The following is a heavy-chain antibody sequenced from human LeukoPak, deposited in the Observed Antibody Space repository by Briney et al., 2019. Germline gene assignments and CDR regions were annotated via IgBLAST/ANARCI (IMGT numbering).Heavy chain of an antibody. J-gene: IGHJ4*02. CDR2: IYYSGST. Sequence: SETLSLTCTVSGGSISSSSYYWGWLRQPPGKGLEWIGYIYYSGSTNYNPSLKSRVTISVDTSKNQFSLKLSSVTAADTAVYYCARGASELDIDYWGQGTLVTVSS. CDR3: ARGASELDIDY. CDR1: GGSISSSSYY. V-gene: IGHV4-61*05. D-gene: IGHD2-2*03.